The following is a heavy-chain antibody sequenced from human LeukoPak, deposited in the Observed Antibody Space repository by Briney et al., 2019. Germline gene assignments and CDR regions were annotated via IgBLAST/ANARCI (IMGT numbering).Heavy chain of an antibody. D-gene: IGHD4-17*01. J-gene: IGHJ4*02. CDR2: IKSKTDGGTT. CDR1: GFTFSNAW. CDR3: TTEVRGATVTTDY. V-gene: IGHV3-15*01. Sequence: PGRSLRLSCAASGFTFSNAWMSWVRQAPGKGLEWVGRIKSKTDGGTTDYAAPVKGRFTISRDDSKNTLYLQMNSLKTEDTAVYYCTTEVRGATVTTDYWGQGTLVTVSS.